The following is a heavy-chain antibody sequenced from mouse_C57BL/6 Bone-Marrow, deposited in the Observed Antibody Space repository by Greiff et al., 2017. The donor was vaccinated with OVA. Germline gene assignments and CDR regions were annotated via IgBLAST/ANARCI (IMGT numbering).Heavy chain of an antibody. D-gene: IGHD1-1*01. V-gene: IGHV5-15*01. CDR1: GFTFSDYG. CDR3: ARRNYYGYYFDY. CDR2: ISNLAYSI. J-gene: IGHJ2*01. Sequence: EVQVVESGGGLVQPGGSLKLSCAASGFTFSDYGMAWVRQAPRKGPEWVAFISNLAYSIYYADTVTGRFTFSRENANNTLYLEMSSLRSEDTAMYYCARRNYYGYYFDYWGQGTTLTVSS.